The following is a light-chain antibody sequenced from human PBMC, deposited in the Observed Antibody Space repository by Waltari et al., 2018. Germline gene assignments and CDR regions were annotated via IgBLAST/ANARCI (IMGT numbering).Light chain of an antibody. CDR2: DDI. Sequence: SYVLPQPPSVSVAPGRTARITCGGNNIGTKTAHWYQQKPGQAPVMVVYDDIDRPSGIPERFSGSNSGNTATLIINRVEAGDEADYYCQVWDIDSDPSVVFGGGTKLTVL. CDR1: NIGTKT. V-gene: IGLV3-21*03. CDR3: QVWDIDSDPSVV. J-gene: IGLJ2*01.